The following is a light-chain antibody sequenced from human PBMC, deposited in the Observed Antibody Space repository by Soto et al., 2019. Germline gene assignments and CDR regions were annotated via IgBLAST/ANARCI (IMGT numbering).Light chain of an antibody. J-gene: IGLJ3*02. V-gene: IGLV6-57*04. CDR1: SGSVASNH. CDR3: QSYDSNNVV. CDR2: ENN. Sequence: NFMLTQPHSVSESPGKTVTISCTRSSGSVASNHVQWYQQRPGSAPTTLIHENNQRPSGVPDRFSGSVDSSSNSASLTISGLKTEDEADYYCQSYDSNNVVFGGGTKLTVL.